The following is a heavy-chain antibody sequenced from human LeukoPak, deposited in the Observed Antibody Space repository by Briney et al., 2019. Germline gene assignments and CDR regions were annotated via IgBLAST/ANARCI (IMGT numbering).Heavy chain of an antibody. CDR1: GYTLTELS. Sequence: ASVKVSCKVSGYTLTELSMHWVRQAPGKGLERMGGFDPEDGETIYAQKFQGRVTMTEDTSTDTAYMELSSLRSEDTAVYYCATRSVAGPDYYFDYWGQGTLVTVSS. V-gene: IGHV1-24*01. CDR2: FDPEDGET. J-gene: IGHJ4*02. CDR3: ATRSVAGPDYYFDY. D-gene: IGHD6-19*01.